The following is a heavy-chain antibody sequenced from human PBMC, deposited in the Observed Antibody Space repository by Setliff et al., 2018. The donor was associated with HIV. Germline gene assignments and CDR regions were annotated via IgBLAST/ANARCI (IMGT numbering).Heavy chain of an antibody. CDR2: INPDSRGT. J-gene: IGHJ4*02. Sequence: GASVKVSCKTSGYAFTDYSIHWVRQAPGQGLEWVGRINPDSRGTNYAQTFQGRVTMTRDTSVSTAYMELSRLKSDDTGVFYCARGVKGIATTGKYYFDYWGQGTLVTVSS. CDR3: ARGVKGIATTGKYYFDY. V-gene: IGHV1-2*05. D-gene: IGHD6-13*01. CDR1: GYAFTDYS.